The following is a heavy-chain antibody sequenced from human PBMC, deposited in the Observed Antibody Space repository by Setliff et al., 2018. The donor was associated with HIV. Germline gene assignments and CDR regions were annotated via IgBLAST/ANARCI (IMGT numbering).Heavy chain of an antibody. J-gene: IGHJ5*02. Sequence: SETLSLTCTVSGGSISSGSYYWSWIRQPPGKGLEWIGSIYYSGSTYYNPSLKSRATISVDKSKNHFSLKLTSVTAADTAVYYCATYADRESNRFDPWGQGILVTVSS. V-gene: IGHV4-39*02. D-gene: IGHD3-10*01. CDR3: ATYADRESNRFDP. CDR2: IYYSGST. CDR1: GGSISSGSYY.